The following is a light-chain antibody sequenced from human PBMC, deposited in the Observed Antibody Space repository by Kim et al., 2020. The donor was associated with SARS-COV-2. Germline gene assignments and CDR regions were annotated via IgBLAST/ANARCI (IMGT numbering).Light chain of an antibody. CDR2: GAS. CDR1: QSVDLY. J-gene: IGKJ3*01. V-gene: IGKV3-20*01. CDR3: QQYAGQVT. Sequence: PGERATLSCRASQSVDLYLAWYQQKPGQAPRLLIRGASSRAIGIPDRFSGSGSGTDFTLTITRLEPEDFAVYYCQQYAGQVTFGPGTKVDIK.